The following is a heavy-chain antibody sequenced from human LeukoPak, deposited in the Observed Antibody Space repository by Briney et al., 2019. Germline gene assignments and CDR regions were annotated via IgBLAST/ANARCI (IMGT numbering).Heavy chain of an antibody. J-gene: IGHJ4*02. CDR3: ASMSCIQLWSSQRSGGSCPPYFDY. V-gene: IGHV4-39*01. CDR1: GGSISSSSYY. CDR2: IYYSGST. D-gene: IGHD2-15*01. Sequence: SETLSLTCTVSGGSISSSSYYWGWIRQLPGKGLEWIGSIYYSGSTYYNPSLKSRVTISVDTSKNQFSLKLSSVTAADTAVYYCASMSCIQLWSSQRSGGSCPPYFDYWGQGTLDTVSS.